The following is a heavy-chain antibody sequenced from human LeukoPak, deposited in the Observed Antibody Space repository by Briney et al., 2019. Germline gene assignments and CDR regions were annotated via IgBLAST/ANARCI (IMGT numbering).Heavy chain of an antibody. D-gene: IGHD3-16*02. Sequence: SETLSLTCAVYGGSFSGYYWSWIRQAPGKGLEWIGEINHSGSTNYNASLKSLVTISVDTSKNQFSLKLSSVTAADTAVYYCACRGSHLGPQWFDHWGQGTLVTVSS. CDR1: GGSFSGYY. V-gene: IGHV4-34*01. CDR2: INHSGST. J-gene: IGHJ5*02. CDR3: ACRGSHLGPQWFDH.